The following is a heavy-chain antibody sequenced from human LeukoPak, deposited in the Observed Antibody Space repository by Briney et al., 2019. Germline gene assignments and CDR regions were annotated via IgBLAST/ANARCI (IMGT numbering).Heavy chain of an antibody. CDR3: ATGYLVTAGLMDV. CDR1: GYTLTELS. Sequence: RRASVKVSCKVSGYTLTELSMFWVRQAPGKGLEWMGSFDPEDGKTVYAQKFQGRVTMTEDTSTDTAYMELSSLRSEDTAVYYCATGYLVTAGLMDVWGQGTTVTVSS. CDR2: FDPEDGKT. V-gene: IGHV1-24*01. D-gene: IGHD6-13*01. J-gene: IGHJ6*02.